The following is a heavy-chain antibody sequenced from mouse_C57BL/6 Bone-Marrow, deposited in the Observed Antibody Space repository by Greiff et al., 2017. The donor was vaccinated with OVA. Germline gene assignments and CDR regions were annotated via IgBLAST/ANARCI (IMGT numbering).Heavy chain of an antibody. D-gene: IGHD1-1*01. V-gene: IGHV1-53*01. CDR2: INPSNGGT. Sequence: VKLQESGTELVKPGASVKLSCKASGYTFTSYWMHWVKQRPGQGLEWIGNINPSNGGTNYNEKFKSKATLTVDKSSSTAYMQLSSLTSEDSAVYYCASSDYYGSSHWYFDVWGTGTTVTVSS. CDR1: GYTFTSYW. J-gene: IGHJ1*03. CDR3: ASSDYYGSSHWYFDV.